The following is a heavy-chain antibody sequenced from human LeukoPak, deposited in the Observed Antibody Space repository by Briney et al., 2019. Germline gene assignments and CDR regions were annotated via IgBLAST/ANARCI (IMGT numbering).Heavy chain of an antibody. D-gene: IGHD3-9*01. CDR3: ARVDPYYYYYGMDV. Sequence: SETLSLTCTVSGGSISSYYWSWIRQSAGKGLEWIGRIYTSGSTNYNPSLKSRVTMSVDTSKNQFSLKLSSVTAADTAVYYCARVDPYYYYYGMDVWGQGTTVTVSS. V-gene: IGHV4-4*07. CDR1: GGSISSYY. J-gene: IGHJ6*02. CDR2: IYTSGST.